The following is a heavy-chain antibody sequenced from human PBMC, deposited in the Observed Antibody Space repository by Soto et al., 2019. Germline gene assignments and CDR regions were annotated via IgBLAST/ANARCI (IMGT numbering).Heavy chain of an antibody. CDR3: ARDPTTVTTLYAFDI. Sequence: GASVKVSCKASGGTFSSYAISWVRQAPGQGLEWMGGIIPIFSTANYAQKFQGRVTITADESTSTAYMELSSLRSEDTAVYYCARDPTTVTTLYAFDIWGQGTMVTVSS. CDR1: GGTFSSYA. J-gene: IGHJ3*02. D-gene: IGHD4-17*01. V-gene: IGHV1-69*13. CDR2: IIPIFSTA.